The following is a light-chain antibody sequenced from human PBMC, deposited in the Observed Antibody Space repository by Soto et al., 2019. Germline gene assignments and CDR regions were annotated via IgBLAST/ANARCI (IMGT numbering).Light chain of an antibody. CDR3: QHYNSYGT. CDR2: HAS. Sequence: DIQMNQSPSALSATVGDRVAITFQASQSIDRWLAWYQQKPGKAPKILIYHASSLETGVPSRFSGSGSGTEFTLTITSVQPDDFATYYCQHYNSYGTFGQGTKVDIK. J-gene: IGKJ1*01. V-gene: IGKV1-5*01. CDR1: QSIDRW.